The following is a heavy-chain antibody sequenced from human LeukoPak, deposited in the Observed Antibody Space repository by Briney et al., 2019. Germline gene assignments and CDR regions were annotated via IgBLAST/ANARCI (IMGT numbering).Heavy chain of an antibody. CDR1: GYSFTNYW. CDR3: ARRCDSGGYRFWFDP. Sequence: GESLQISCKGTGYSFTNYWIGWVRQMPGKGLEWMGMISPHDSDTRYSPSFQGQVTISADKSITTAYLQWSSLKASDTAIYYCARRCDSGGYRFWFDPWGQGTLVTVSS. V-gene: IGHV5-51*01. CDR2: ISPHDSDT. J-gene: IGHJ5*02. D-gene: IGHD3-16*02.